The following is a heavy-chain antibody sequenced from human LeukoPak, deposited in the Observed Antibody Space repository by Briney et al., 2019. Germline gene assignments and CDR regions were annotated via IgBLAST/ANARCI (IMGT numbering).Heavy chain of an antibody. J-gene: IGHJ6*02. CDR3: ARRDWGYYYGMDV. V-gene: IGHV4-59*01. CDR2: IYYSGST. Sequence: SETLSLTCTVSGVSISSYCWSWIRQVPGKGLEWIGYIYYSGSTNYNPSLKSRVTISLDTSKNQFSLKLSSVTAADTAVYYCARRDWGYYYGMDVWGQGTTVTVSS. D-gene: IGHD7-27*01. CDR1: GVSISSYC.